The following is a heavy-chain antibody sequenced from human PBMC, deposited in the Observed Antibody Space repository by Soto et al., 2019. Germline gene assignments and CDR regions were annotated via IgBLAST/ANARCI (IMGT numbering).Heavy chain of an antibody. CDR2: INSDGSST. J-gene: IGHJ3*02. CDR1: GFTFSSYW. Sequence: GGSLRLSCAASGFTFSSYWMHWVRQAPGKGLVWVSRINSDGSSTSYADSVKGRFTISRDNAKNTLYLQMNSLRAEDTAVYYCARAAIYWDDAFDIWGQGTMVTVSS. CDR3: ARAAIYWDDAFDI. V-gene: IGHV3-74*01. D-gene: IGHD1-26*01.